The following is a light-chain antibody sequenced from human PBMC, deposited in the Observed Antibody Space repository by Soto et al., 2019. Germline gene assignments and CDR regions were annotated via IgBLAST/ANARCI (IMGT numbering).Light chain of an antibody. Sequence: QLVLTQSPSASASLGASVKLTCTLSSGHSRYAIAWHQQQPEKGPRYLMKLNSDGSHTKGDGIPDRFSGSSYGAERYVTISSLQSGDRADCYYQTWGTVTHVVSGGAIKL. V-gene: IGLV4-69*01. CDR1: SGHSRYA. CDR2: LNSDGSH. CDR3: QTWGTVTHVV. J-gene: IGLJ2*01.